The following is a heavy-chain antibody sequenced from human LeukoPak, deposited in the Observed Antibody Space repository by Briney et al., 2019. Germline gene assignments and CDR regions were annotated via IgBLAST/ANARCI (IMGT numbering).Heavy chain of an antibody. J-gene: IGHJ6*03. Sequence: GGSLRLSCAASGFIFSSYWMHWVRHAPGKGLAWVSRINSDGSSTSYADSVKGRFTISRDNAKNTLYLQMNSLRAEDTAVYYCARNASMIVVVITTVYYYYYMDVWGKGTTVTVSS. CDR1: GFIFSSYW. CDR2: INSDGSST. D-gene: IGHD3-22*01. CDR3: ARNASMIVVVITTVYYYYYMDV. V-gene: IGHV3-74*01.